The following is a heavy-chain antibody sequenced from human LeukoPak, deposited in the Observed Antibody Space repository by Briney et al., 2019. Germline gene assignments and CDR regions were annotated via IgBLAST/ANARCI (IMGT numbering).Heavy chain of an antibody. D-gene: IGHD6-6*01. CDR2: ISSSSSYI. CDR3: ARSIAAPDCRFDP. Sequence: GGSLRLSCAASGFTFSSYSMNWVRQAPGKGLEWVSSISSSSSYIYYADSVKGRFTISRDNAKNSLYLQMNSLRAEGTAVYYCARSIAAPDCRFDPWGQGTLVTVSS. CDR1: GFTFSSYS. V-gene: IGHV3-21*01. J-gene: IGHJ5*02.